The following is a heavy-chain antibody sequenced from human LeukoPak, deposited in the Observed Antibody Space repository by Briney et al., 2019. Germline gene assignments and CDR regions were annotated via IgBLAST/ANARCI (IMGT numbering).Heavy chain of an antibody. V-gene: IGHV4-34*01. CDR3: ESRQHQLLW. D-gene: IGHD2-2*01. CDR2: INHSGGT. J-gene: IGHJ4*02. CDR1: GGSFSGHY. Sequence: SETLSLTCAVYGGSFSGHYWSWIRQPPGKGLEWIGEINHSGGTNYNPSLKSRVTISVDTSKNQFSLKLSSVTAADGAVYYCESRQHQLLWWGQGTLVTVSS.